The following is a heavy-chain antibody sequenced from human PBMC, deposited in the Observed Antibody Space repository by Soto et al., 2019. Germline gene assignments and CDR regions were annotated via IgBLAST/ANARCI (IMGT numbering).Heavy chain of an antibody. Sequence: SETLSLTCTVSDDFISSYYWSWIRQPAGKGLEWIGRVSTNGATNYNPSLESRVTMSVDTSKNQFSLKLTSVTAAGTAVYFCARADYEILTGSYAMDVWGQGTTVTVSS. V-gene: IGHV4-4*07. D-gene: IGHD3-9*01. CDR2: VSTNGAT. J-gene: IGHJ6*02. CDR1: DDFISSYY. CDR3: ARADYEILTGSYAMDV.